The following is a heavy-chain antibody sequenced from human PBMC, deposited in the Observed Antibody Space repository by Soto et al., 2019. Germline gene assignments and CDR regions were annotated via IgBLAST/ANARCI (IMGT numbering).Heavy chain of an antibody. Sequence: LSLTCTVSGGSISSYYWSWIRQPPGKGLEWIGYIYYSGSTNYNPSLKSRVTISVDTSKNQFSLKLSSVTAADTAVYYCARVGLAYCGGDCYSRPLEWFDPWGQGTLVTVSS. D-gene: IGHD2-21*02. CDR1: GGSISSYY. CDR3: ARVGLAYCGGDCYSRPLEWFDP. J-gene: IGHJ5*02. V-gene: IGHV4-59*01. CDR2: IYYSGST.